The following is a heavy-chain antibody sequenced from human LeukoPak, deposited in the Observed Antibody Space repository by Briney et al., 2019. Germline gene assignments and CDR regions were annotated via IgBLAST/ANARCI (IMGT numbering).Heavy chain of an antibody. CDR3: ARDVVVVVAADSNFDY. Sequence: GGSLRLSCAASGFTFSSYGMHWVRQAPGKGLEWVSLIYSGGSTYYADSVKGRFTISRDNAKNSLYLQMNSLRAEDTAVYYCARDVVVVVAADSNFDYWGQGTLVTASS. CDR1: GFTFSSYG. D-gene: IGHD2-15*01. V-gene: IGHV3-NL1*01. J-gene: IGHJ4*02. CDR2: IYSGGST.